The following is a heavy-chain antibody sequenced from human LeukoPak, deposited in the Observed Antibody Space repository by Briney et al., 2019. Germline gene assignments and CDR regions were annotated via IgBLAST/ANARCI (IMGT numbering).Heavy chain of an antibody. D-gene: IGHD3/OR15-3a*01. CDR2: INPNSGGT. J-gene: IGHJ5*02. V-gene: IGHV1-2*02. CDR1: GYTFTGYY. CDR3: ARQHFLTGYYSAGENWFDP. Sequence: ASVKVSCKASGYTFTGYYMHWVRQAPGQGLEWMGWINPNSGGTNYAQKFQGRVTMTRDTSISTAYMELSRLRSDVTAVYYCARQHFLTGYYSAGENWFDPWGQGTLVTVSS.